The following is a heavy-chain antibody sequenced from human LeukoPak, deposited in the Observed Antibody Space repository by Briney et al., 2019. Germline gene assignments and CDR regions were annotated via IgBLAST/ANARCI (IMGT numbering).Heavy chain of an antibody. Sequence: ASVKVSCKASGYTFTGYYMHWVRQAPGQGLEWMGWISAYNGHTNYAQKFQGRVTMTADTSTNTAYMDLRSLRSDDTAVFYCARGYYHSSGFYDSFLFDGFDIWGQGTMVTVSS. J-gene: IGHJ3*02. CDR3: ARGYYHSSGFYDSFLFDGFDI. CDR1: GYTFTGYY. CDR2: ISAYNGHT. V-gene: IGHV1-18*04. D-gene: IGHD3-22*01.